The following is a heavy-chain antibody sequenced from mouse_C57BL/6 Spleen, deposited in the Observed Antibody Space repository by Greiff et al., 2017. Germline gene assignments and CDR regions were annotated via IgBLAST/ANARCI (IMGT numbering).Heavy chain of an antibody. Sequence: EVKVVESEGGLVQPGSSMKLSCTASGFTFSDYYMAWVRQVPEKGLEWVANINYDGSSTYYLDSLKSRFIIARDNAKNILYLQMSSLKSEDTATYYCARSSPYGNYYYYAMDYWGQGTSVTVSS. CDR3: ARSSPYGNYYYYAMDY. J-gene: IGHJ4*01. D-gene: IGHD2-1*01. CDR1: GFTFSDYY. V-gene: IGHV5-16*01. CDR2: INYDGSST.